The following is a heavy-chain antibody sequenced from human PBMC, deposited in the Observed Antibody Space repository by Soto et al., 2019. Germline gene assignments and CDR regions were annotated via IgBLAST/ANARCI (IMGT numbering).Heavy chain of an antibody. CDR2: IYSGGST. CDR1: GFTVSSNY. CDR3: ARVFQKRLGSAFDI. Sequence: EVQLVETGGGLIQPGGSLRLSCAASGFTVSSNYMSWVRQAPGKGLEWVSVIYSGGSTYYADSVKGRFTISRDNSKNTLYLQMNSLRAEDTAVYYCARVFQKRLGSAFDIWGQGTMVTVSS. J-gene: IGHJ3*02. V-gene: IGHV3-53*02. D-gene: IGHD3-9*01.